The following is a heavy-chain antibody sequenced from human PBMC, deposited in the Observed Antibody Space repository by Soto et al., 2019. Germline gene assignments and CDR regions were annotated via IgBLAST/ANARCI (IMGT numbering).Heavy chain of an antibody. D-gene: IGHD3-10*01. Sequence: SETLSLTCTVSGGSISSSSYYWGWIRQPPGKGLEWIGSIYYSGSTYYNPSLKSRVTISVDTSKNQFSLKLSSVTAADTAVYYCASPIPDGLLWFGTFDPWGQGTLVTVSS. V-gene: IGHV4-39*01. CDR2: IYYSGST. J-gene: IGHJ5*02. CDR1: GGSISSSSYY. CDR3: ASPIPDGLLWFGTFDP.